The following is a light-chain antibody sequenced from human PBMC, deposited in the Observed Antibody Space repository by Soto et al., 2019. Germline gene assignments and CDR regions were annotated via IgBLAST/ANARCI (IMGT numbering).Light chain of an antibody. J-gene: IGKJ1*01. CDR1: QSVSNNY. CDR2: GAS. V-gene: IGKV3-20*01. Sequence: VLTQSPCTLSLSPWERSTLSFRASQSVSNNYLAWYQQKPGQAPRLLIYGASNRATGIPDRFSGSGSGTDFTLTISRLEPEDFAVYYCQQYGSSGTFGQGTKVDIK. CDR3: QQYGSSGT.